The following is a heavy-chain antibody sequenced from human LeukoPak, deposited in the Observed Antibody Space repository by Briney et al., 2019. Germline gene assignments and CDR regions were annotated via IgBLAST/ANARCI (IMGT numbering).Heavy chain of an antibody. V-gene: IGHV4-31*11. Sequence: SETLSLTCAVSGGSISSGGYSWSWIRQPPGKGLEWIGHIYYSGSTYHNPSLKSRVTISVDTSKNQFSLKLSSVTAADTAVYYCASRSSLDTSSGWYYDYWGQGTLVTVSS. J-gene: IGHJ4*02. CDR2: IYYSGST. CDR3: ASRSSLDTSSGWYYDY. CDR1: GGSISSGGYS. D-gene: IGHD6-19*01.